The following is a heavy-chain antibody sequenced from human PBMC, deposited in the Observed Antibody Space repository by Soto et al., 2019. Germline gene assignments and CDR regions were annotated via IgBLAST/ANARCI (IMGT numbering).Heavy chain of an antibody. D-gene: IGHD2-2*01. CDR1: GGSFSGYY. Sequence: QVQLQQWGAGLLKPSETLSLTCAVYGGSFSGYYWSWIRQPPGKGLEWIGEINHSGSTNYNPSLKSRXXIXVXRSKNQFSLKLSSVTAADTAVYYCARGRISTSCYDYWGQGTLVTVSS. J-gene: IGHJ4*02. V-gene: IGHV4-34*01. CDR2: INHSGST. CDR3: ARGRISTSCYDY.